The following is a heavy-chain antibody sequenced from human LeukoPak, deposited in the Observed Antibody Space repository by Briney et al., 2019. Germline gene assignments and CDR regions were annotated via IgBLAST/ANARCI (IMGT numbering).Heavy chain of an antibody. CDR2: IRYDGNSN. V-gene: IGHV3-30*02. D-gene: IGHD3-22*01. Sequence: GGSLRLSCAASGFTFRSYGMHWVRQAPGKGLEWVAFIRYDGNSNNYADSVKGRLTISRDNSRSTLYLQMNSLRAEDTAVYYCAKEEVISGNHGVYFDYWGQGTLVTVSS. CDR1: GFTFRSYG. J-gene: IGHJ4*02. CDR3: AKEEVISGNHGVYFDY.